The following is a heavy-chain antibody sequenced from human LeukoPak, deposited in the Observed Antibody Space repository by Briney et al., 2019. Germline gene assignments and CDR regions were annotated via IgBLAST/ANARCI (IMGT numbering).Heavy chain of an antibody. CDR1: GGSISSYY. CDR3: TASFRSGYDY. CDR2: IYNSGST. V-gene: IGHV4-59*01. J-gene: IGHJ4*02. Sequence: SETLSLTCTVSGGSISSYYWSWIRQPPGKGLEWIGYIYNSGSTNCNPSLKSRVTISVDTSKNQFSLKLSSVTAADTAVYYCTASFRSGYDYWGQGTLVTVSS. D-gene: IGHD3-3*01.